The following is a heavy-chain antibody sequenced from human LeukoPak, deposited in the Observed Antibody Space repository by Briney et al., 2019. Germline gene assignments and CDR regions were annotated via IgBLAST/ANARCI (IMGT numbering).Heavy chain of an antibody. J-gene: IGHJ5*02. Sequence: GGSLRLSCAAFGFILGDYGMHWVRQAPGKGLEWVAVISYDGSNKYYADSVKGRFTISRDNSKNTLYLQMNSLRAEDTAVYYCAKSGGQQLSKTNWFDPWGQGTLVTVSS. CDR2: ISYDGSNK. D-gene: IGHD6-13*01. V-gene: IGHV3-30*18. CDR1: GFILGDYG. CDR3: AKSGGQQLSKTNWFDP.